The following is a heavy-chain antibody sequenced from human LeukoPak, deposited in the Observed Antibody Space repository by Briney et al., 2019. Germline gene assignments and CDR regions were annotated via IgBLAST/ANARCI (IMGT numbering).Heavy chain of an antibody. V-gene: IGHV4-38-2*01. CDR3: ASYSSGWIDFGY. CDR2: IYHSGST. J-gene: IGHJ4*02. D-gene: IGHD6-19*01. CDR1: GYSISSGYY. Sequence: SETLSLTCAVSGYSISSGYYWGWIRQPPGEGLEWIGSIYHSGSTYYNPSLKSRVTISVDTSKNQFSLKLSSVTAADTAVYYCASYSSGWIDFGYWGQGTLVTVSS.